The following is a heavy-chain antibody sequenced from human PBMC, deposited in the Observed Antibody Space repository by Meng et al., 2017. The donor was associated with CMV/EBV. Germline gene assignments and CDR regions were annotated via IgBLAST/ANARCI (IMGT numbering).Heavy chain of an antibody. D-gene: IGHD6-6*01. CDR3: AKGDMTEYSSSADY. Sequence: GGSLRLSCAASGFTFDDYAMHWVRQAPGKGLEWVSGISWNSGSIGYADSVKGRFTISRDNAKNSLYLQMNSLRAEDTALYYCAKGDMTEYSSSADYWGQGTLVTVSS. CDR1: GFTFDDYA. CDR2: ISWNSGSI. V-gene: IGHV3-9*01. J-gene: IGHJ4*02.